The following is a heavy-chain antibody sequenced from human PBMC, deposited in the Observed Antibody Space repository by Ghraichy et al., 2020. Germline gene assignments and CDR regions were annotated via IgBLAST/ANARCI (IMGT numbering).Heavy chain of an antibody. J-gene: IGHJ4*02. CDR3: AKDSTNYHYDY. Sequence: GESLNISCAASGFSLSNYNMDWVRQAPGKGLEWVAFIWADGSNPQYADSVRGRFTISRDNSKNILYLQMDSLRVEDTAVYYCAKDSTNYHYDYWGKGALVTVSS. CDR1: GFSLSNYN. D-gene: IGHD4/OR15-4a*01. CDR2: IWADGSNP. V-gene: IGHV3-30*02.